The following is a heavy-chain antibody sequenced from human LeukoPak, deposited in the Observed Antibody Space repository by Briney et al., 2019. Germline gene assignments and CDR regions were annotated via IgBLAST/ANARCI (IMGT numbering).Heavy chain of an antibody. V-gene: IGHV3-66*01. Sequence: GGSLRLSCAASGFTVGSNYMSWVRQAPGKGLEWVSVIYSGGGTYYAGSVKGRFTISRDNSKNTLYLQMNSPRAEDTAVYYCARDQERFYQLPSYYYYYGMDVWGQGTTVTVSS. CDR3: ARDQERFYQLPSYYYYYGMDV. D-gene: IGHD2-2*01. CDR1: GFTVGSNY. J-gene: IGHJ6*02. CDR2: IYSGGGT.